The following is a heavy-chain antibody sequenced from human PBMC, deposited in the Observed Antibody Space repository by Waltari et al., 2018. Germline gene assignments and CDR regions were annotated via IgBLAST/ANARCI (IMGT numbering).Heavy chain of an antibody. CDR1: GDSMSSHYW. V-gene: IGHV4-4*02. CDR3: ARDRGRGLYLDS. CDR2: IYRSGRT. J-gene: IGHJ4*02. D-gene: IGHD2-15*01. Sequence: QLQLQESGPGLVKPSGTLSLTCCVSGDSMSSHYWWSWVRQPPQKGLEWIGQIYRSGRTNYNPSLESRVTISMDTSNSQFSLKLTSTTAADTAIYYCARDRGRGLYLDSWGQGTLVTVSP.